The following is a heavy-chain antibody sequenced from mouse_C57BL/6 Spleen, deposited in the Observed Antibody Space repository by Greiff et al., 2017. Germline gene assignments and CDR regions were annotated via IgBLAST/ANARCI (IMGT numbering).Heavy chain of an antibody. D-gene: IGHD2-3*01. CDR1: GYTFTSYW. J-gene: IGHJ4*01. CDR3: ARGRGYSSAMDY. CDR2: IDPSDSYT. Sequence: VQLQQPGAELVRPGTSVKLSCKASGYTFTSYWMHWVKQRPGQGLEWIGVIDPSDSYTNYNQKFKGKATLTVDTSSSTAYMQLSSLTSEDSAVYYCARGRGYSSAMDYWGQGTSVTVSS. V-gene: IGHV1-59*01.